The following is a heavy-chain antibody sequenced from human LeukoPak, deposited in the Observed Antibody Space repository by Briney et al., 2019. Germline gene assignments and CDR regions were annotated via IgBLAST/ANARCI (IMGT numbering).Heavy chain of an antibody. CDR3: ASHSSYVSPFRS. CDR2: IYYSGST. V-gene: IGHV4-39*01. J-gene: IGHJ5*02. D-gene: IGHD3-10*02. CDR1: GGSMSNSSYY. Sequence: SSETLSLTCTVSGGSMSNSSYYWGWIRQPPGRGLEWIGSIYYSGSTYYNPSLKSRVTISVETSKNQFSLKLSSVTAADTAVYYCASHSSYVSPFRSWGRGPLVTVSP.